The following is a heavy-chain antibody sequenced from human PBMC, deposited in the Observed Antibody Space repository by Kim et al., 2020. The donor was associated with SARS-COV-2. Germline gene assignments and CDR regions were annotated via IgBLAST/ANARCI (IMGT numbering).Heavy chain of an antibody. Sequence: SRVPMSVDTSKNQFSLKLSSVTAADTAVYYCARAEHYYDSSGFPPAFDYWGQGTLVTVSS. D-gene: IGHD3-22*01. CDR3: ARAEHYYDSSGFPPAFDY. J-gene: IGHJ4*02. V-gene: IGHV4-30-2*04.